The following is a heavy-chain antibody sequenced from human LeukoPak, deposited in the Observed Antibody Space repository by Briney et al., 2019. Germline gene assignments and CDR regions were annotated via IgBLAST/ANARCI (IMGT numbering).Heavy chain of an antibody. J-gene: IGHJ5*02. CDR3: ARHTIFCSFINCSPFDP. Sequence: SETLSLTCTVSGGSINNALYYWAWIRQTPEQQLEWMGSVSHDGITNYSPSLGGRVSLSADASKNAFFMEVHSVTAANSAIYYCARHTIFCSFINCSPFDPWGQGTLVTVSS. D-gene: IGHD3-3*01. CDR1: GGSINNALYY. V-gene: IGHV4-39*01. CDR2: VSHDGIT.